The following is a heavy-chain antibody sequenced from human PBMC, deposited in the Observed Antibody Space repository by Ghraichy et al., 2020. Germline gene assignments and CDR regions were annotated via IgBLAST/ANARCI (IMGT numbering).Heavy chain of an antibody. D-gene: IGHD6-19*01. V-gene: IGHV3-30*18. CDR2: ISYDGSNK. J-gene: IGHJ4*02. CDR1: GFTFSSYG. Sequence: GGSLRLSCAASGFTFSSYGMHWVRQAPGKGLEWVAVISYDGSNKYYADSVKGRFTISRDNSKNTLYLQMNSLRAEDTAVYYCAKDVQWLGLPLDYWGQGTLVTVSS. CDR3: AKDVQWLGLPLDY.